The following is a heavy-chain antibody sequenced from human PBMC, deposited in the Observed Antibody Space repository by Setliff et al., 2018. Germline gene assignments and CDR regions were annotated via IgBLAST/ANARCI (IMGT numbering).Heavy chain of an antibody. CDR1: EFTFSTYW. CDR2: INSDGSST. J-gene: IGHJ6*02. D-gene: IGHD3-3*01. V-gene: IGHV3-74*01. CDR3: ARGVQDNFWSGYYYYYGMDV. Sequence: GGSLRLSCAASEFTFSTYWIHWVRQAPGKGLVWVSRINSDGSSTRYADSVKGRFTISRDNAKNTLYLQMNSLRAEDTAVYFCARGVQDNFWSGYYYYYGMDVWGQGTTVTVSS.